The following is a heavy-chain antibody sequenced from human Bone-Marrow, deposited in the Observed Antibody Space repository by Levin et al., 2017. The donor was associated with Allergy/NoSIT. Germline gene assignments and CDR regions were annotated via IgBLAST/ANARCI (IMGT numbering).Heavy chain of an antibody. CDR3: AKDLSKDELGPES. CDR1: GFDFSFSG. J-gene: IGHJ4*02. CDR2: MSFDGSDK. D-gene: IGHD6-13*01. Sequence: GGSLRLSCAASGFDFSFSGMHWVRQAPGKGLEWVAVMSFDGSDKYYADSVKGRFTISRDNSKKTVFLEMNSLRAEDSAFYYCAKDLSKDELGPESWGQGTLVTVSS. V-gene: IGHV3-30*18.